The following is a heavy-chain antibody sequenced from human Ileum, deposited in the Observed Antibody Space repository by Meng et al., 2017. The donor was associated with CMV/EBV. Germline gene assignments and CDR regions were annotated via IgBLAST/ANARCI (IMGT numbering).Heavy chain of an antibody. D-gene: IGHD7-27*01. CDR3: AKDRTRENWTLLGGYLGP. CDR1: GFTFRTYA. CDR2: ISGRGGST. V-gene: IGHV3-23*01. Sequence: GGPLRPSFEAPGFTFRTYAMTWVRQAPGKALEWVATISGRGGSTYYADSVKGRLTISIDNSKTTLFLQMSSLRVEDTAVYFCAKDRTRENWTLLGGYLGPWGPGTQVTVSS. J-gene: IGHJ5*02.